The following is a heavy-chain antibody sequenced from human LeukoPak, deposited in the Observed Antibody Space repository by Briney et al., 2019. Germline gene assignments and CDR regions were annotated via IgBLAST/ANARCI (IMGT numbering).Heavy chain of an antibody. CDR3: AKDMVSYDSSMDV. V-gene: IGHV3-30*18. CDR1: GFTFSSYG. Sequence: GGSLRLSCAASGFTFSSYGMHWVRQAPGKGLEWVAVISYDGSNKYYADSVKGRFTISRDNSKNTLYLQMNSLRAEGTAVYYCAKDMVSYDSSMDVWGQGTTVTVSS. CDR2: ISYDGSNK. J-gene: IGHJ6*02. D-gene: IGHD3-22*01.